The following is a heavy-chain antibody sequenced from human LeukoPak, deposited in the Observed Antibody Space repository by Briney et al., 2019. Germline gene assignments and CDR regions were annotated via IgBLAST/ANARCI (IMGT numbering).Heavy chain of an antibody. CDR3: ANTSKDSGVQGGQRGAFDI. D-gene: IGHD3-10*01. Sequence: PGRSLRLSCAASGFTFSSYGMHWVRQAPGKGLEWVTIVSYDGNNKNYADSVKGRFTISRDNSKNTLYLQMDSLRAEDTAVYYCANTSKDSGVQGGQRGAFDIWGQGTMVTVSS. J-gene: IGHJ3*02. CDR2: VSYDGNNK. CDR1: GFTFSSYG. V-gene: IGHV3-30*18.